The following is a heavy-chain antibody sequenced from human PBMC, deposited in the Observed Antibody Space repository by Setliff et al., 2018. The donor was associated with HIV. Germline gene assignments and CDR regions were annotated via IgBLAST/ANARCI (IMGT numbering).Heavy chain of an antibody. CDR1: GGSISSGGYY. CDR3: ARQSDSSGYFPSWYFDY. V-gene: IGHV4-61*08. Sequence: PSETLSLTCTVSGGSISSGGYYWSWIRQHPGKGLEWIGYIFYSGSTNYNPSLKSRVTISVDTSKNQFSLKLSSVTAADTAVYYCARQSDSSGYFPSWYFDYWAQGTLVTVSS. D-gene: IGHD3-22*01. CDR2: IFYSGST. J-gene: IGHJ4*02.